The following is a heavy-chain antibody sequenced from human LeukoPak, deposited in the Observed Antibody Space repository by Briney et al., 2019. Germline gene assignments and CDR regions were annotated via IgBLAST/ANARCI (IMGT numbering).Heavy chain of an antibody. CDR3: ARDERVATFQH. J-gene: IGHJ1*01. Sequence: TSGGSLRLSCAASGFTFSDYYMSWIRQAPGKGLEWVSYISSSGSTIYYADSVKGRFTISRDNAKNSLYLQMNSLRAEDTAVYYCARDERVATFQHWGQGTLVTVSS. V-gene: IGHV3-11*01. CDR2: ISSSGSTI. CDR1: GFTFSDYY. D-gene: IGHD4-23*01.